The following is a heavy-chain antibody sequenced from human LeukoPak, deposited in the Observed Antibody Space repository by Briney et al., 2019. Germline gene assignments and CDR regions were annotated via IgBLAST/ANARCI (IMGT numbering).Heavy chain of an antibody. CDR3: ARYPSFGELFYYYYGMDV. CDR1: GYTFTSYD. CDR2: MNPNSGNT. D-gene: IGHD3-10*01. V-gene: IGHV1-8*01. J-gene: IGHJ6*02. Sequence: SVKVSCKASGYTFTSYDINWVRQATGQGLEWMGWMNPNSGNTGYAQKFQGRVTMTRNTSISTAYMELSSLRSEDTAVYYCARYPSFGELFYYYYGMDVWGQRTTVTVSS.